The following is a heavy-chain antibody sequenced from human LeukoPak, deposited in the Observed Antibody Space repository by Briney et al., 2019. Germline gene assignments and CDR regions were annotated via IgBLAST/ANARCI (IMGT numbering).Heavy chain of an antibody. CDR1: GFTFSTYG. V-gene: IGHV3-74*01. D-gene: IGHD2-21*02. CDR3: ARAYCGGDCYPDY. J-gene: IGHJ4*02. CDR2: INSDGSST. Sequence: GTSLRLSCAASGFTFSTYGMHWVRQAPGKGLVWVSRINSDGSSTSYADSVKGRFTISRDNAKNTLYLQMNSLRAEDTAVYYCARAYCGGDCYPDYWGQGTLVTVSS.